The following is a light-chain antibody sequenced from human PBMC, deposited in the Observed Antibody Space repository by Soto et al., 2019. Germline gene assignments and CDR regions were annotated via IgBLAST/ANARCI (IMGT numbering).Light chain of an antibody. Sequence: DIPMTQSPSSLSASVGVRVSITCPARQGISSYLNWYQQKPGTAPKLLIYDASNLEPGVPPRFSGSESGTDFTFTSSSLQPEDIATYYCQQYDNLPFGPGTKVDIK. CDR3: QQYDNLP. CDR1: QGISSY. CDR2: DAS. V-gene: IGKV1-33*01. J-gene: IGKJ3*01.